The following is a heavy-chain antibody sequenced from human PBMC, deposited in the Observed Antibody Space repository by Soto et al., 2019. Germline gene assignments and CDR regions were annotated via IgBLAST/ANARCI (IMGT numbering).Heavy chain of an antibody. D-gene: IGHD2-15*01. Sequence: QVQLVQAGAEVKKPGASVKVSCKASGYTFTSYDINWVRQATGHGLEWMGWMNPNSGNTGYAQKFQGRVTMTRNTSISTAYMELSSLRSEDTAVYYCARGKGHCSGGSCSFDYWVQGTLVIVSS. CDR2: MNPNSGNT. CDR3: ARGKGHCSGGSCSFDY. V-gene: IGHV1-8*01. CDR1: GYTFTSYD. J-gene: IGHJ4*02.